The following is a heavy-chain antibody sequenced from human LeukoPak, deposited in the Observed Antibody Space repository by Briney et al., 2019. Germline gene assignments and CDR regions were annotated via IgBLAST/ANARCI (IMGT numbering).Heavy chain of an antibody. Sequence: PGGSLRLSCAASGFTFSSYAMSWVRQAPGKGLEWVSSIRGGGSDTHYAGTVRGRFAISRDNSKNTLYLQMNSLRAEDMAVYYCARCYTYGTTWFGGLDVWGQGTTVTVSS. CDR3: ARCYTYGTTWFGGLDV. J-gene: IGHJ6*02. CDR2: IRGGGSDT. CDR1: GFTFSSYA. V-gene: IGHV3-23*01. D-gene: IGHD3-10*01.